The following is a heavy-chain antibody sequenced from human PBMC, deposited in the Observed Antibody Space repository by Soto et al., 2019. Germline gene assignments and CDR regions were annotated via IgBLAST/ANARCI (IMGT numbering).Heavy chain of an antibody. CDR3: ALDSRSLRAYYYYGMDV. V-gene: IGHV3-30-3*01. D-gene: IGHD6-13*01. Sequence: QVQLVESGGGVVQPGRSLRLSCAASGFTFSSYAMHWVRQAPGKGLEWVAVISYDGSNKYYADSVKGRFTISRDNSKNTLYLQVNSLRAEDTAGYYCALDSRSLRAYYYYGMDVWGQGTTVTVSS. CDR2: ISYDGSNK. J-gene: IGHJ6*02. CDR1: GFTFSSYA.